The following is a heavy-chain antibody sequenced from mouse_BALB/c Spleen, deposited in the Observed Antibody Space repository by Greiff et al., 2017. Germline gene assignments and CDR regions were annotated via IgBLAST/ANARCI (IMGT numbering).Heavy chain of an antibody. V-gene: IGHV2-9*02. Sequence: VKLVESGPGLVAPSQSLSITCTVSGFSLTSYGVHWVRQPPGKGLEWLGVIWAGGSTNYNSALMSRLSISKDNSKSQVFLKMNSLQTDDTAMYYCARGSLNSLLRLYYAMDYWGQGTSVTVSS. D-gene: IGHD1-2*01. CDR1: GFSLTSYG. CDR3: ARGSLNSLLRLYYAMDY. J-gene: IGHJ4*01. CDR2: IWAGGST.